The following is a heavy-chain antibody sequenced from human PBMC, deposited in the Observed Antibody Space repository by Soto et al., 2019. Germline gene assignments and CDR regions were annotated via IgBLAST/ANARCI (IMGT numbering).Heavy chain of an antibody. Sequence: EVQLLESGGGLVQPGGSLRLSCAASGFTFSSYAMSWVRQAPGKGLGWVSAISGSGGSTYYADSVKGRFTISRDNSKNTLYLQMNSLRSEDTAVYYCATGQAVALLEHFQRWGQGTLVTVSS. J-gene: IGHJ1*01. CDR2: ISGSGGST. V-gene: IGHV3-23*01. CDR1: GFTFSSYA. D-gene: IGHD6-19*01. CDR3: ATGQAVALLEHFQR.